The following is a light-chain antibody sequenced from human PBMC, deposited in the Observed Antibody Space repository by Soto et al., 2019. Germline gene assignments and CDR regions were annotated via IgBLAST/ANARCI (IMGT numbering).Light chain of an antibody. CDR3: QQYNNWPPIT. CDR2: GAS. CDR1: QSVSSN. V-gene: IGKV3-15*01. J-gene: IGKJ5*01. Sequence: EIVMTQTPATLSVSPGERSTLSCRSSQSVSSNLARYQQKPGQAPRLLIYGASTRATGIPARFSGSGSGTEFTLTISSLQSEDFAVYYCQQYNNWPPITFGQGTRLEIK.